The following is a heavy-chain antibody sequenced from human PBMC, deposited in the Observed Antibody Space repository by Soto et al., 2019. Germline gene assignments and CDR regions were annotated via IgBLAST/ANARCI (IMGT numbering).Heavy chain of an antibody. J-gene: IGHJ4*02. CDR3: ARNPGPYSSGWPSYYFDY. Sequence: GGSLRLSCAASGFTFSSYSMNWVRQAPGKGLEWVSYISSSSSTIYYADSVNGRFTISRDNAKNSLYLQMNSLRAEDTAVYYCARNPGPYSSGWPSYYFDYWGQGTLVTVSS. CDR2: ISSSSSTI. D-gene: IGHD6-19*01. V-gene: IGHV3-48*01. CDR1: GFTFSSYS.